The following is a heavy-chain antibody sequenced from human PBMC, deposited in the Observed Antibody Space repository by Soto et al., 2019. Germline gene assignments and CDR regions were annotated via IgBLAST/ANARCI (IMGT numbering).Heavy chain of an antibody. J-gene: IGHJ3*02. CDR2: ISSSSSYI. CDR3: ARGGIFSNYYDSSGYYPDAFDI. Sequence: GGSLRLSCAASGFTLSSYSMNWVRQAPGKGLEWVSSISSSSSYIYYADSVKGRFTISRDNAKNSLYLQMNSLRAEDTAVYYCARGGIFSNYYDSSGYYPDAFDIWGQGTMVTVSS. V-gene: IGHV3-21*01. D-gene: IGHD3-22*01. CDR1: GFTLSSYS.